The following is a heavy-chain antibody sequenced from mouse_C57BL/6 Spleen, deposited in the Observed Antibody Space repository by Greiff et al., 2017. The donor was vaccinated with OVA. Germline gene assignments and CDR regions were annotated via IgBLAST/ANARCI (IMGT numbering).Heavy chain of an antibody. V-gene: IGHV1-15*01. CDR3: TRRYYGSSHFDY. CDR1: GYTFTDYE. CDR2: IDPETGGT. J-gene: IGHJ2*01. D-gene: IGHD1-1*01. Sequence: QVQLKQSGAELVRPGASVTLSCKASGYTFTDYEMHWVKQTPVHGLEWIGAIDPETGGTAYNQKFKGKAILTADKSSSTAYMELRSLTSEDSAVYYCTRRYYGSSHFDYWGQGTTLTVAA.